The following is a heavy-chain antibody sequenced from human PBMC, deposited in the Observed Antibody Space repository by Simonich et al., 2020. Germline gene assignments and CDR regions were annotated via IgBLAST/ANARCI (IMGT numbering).Heavy chain of an antibody. J-gene: IGHJ3*02. D-gene: IGHD1-1*01. V-gene: IGHV1-18*01. Sequence: QVQLVQSGAEGKKPGSSVKVSCKASGYTFTSYGISWVRQAPGQGREWMGLISAYNGNTNYAPKLQGRVTITTDSTPSTAYMELRSLRSDDTAVYYCARSTTGTTAFDIWGQGTMVTVSS. CDR3: ARSTTGTTAFDI. CDR1: GYTFTSYG. CDR2: ISAYNGNT.